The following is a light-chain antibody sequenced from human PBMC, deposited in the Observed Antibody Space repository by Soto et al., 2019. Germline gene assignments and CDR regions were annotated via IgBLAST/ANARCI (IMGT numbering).Light chain of an antibody. CDR1: SSDVGGYNY. CDR2: EVT. J-gene: IGLJ2*01. Sequence: QSALTQPPSASGSPGQSGTISCTGTSSDVGGYNYVSWYQHHPGKAPKLMIYEVTKRPSGVPDRFSGSKSGNTASLTVSGLQAEDEAAYYCSAYAGSNNPVIFGGGTKLTVL. V-gene: IGLV2-8*01. CDR3: SAYAGSNNPVI.